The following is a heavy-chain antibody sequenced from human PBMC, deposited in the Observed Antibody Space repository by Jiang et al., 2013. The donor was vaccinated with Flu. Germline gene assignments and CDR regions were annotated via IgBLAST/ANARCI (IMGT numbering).Heavy chain of an antibody. CDR2: IYYSGST. V-gene: IGHV4-59*01. Sequence: QTLSLTCTVSGGSISSDYWSWIRQAPGKGLEWIGFIYYSGSTKYNPSLKSRVTMSIDTSNSQLSLNLSSVTAADTAVYYCARGLPLGFFDWTPPGLGAWFDPWGLGTLVTVSS. D-gene: IGHD3-9*01. CDR3: ARGLPLGFFDWTPPGLGAWFDP. J-gene: IGHJ5*02. CDR1: GGSISSDY.